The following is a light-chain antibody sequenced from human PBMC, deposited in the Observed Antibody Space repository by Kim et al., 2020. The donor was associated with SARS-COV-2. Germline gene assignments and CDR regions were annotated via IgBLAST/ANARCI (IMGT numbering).Light chain of an antibody. CDR2: GAS. CDR1: QSISTN. CDR3: QQYNSWPPFT. J-gene: IGKJ2*01. V-gene: IGKV3-15*01. Sequence: VSPGERATLSCRASQSISTNLAWYQQHPGQAPRLLIYGASTRATGIPARNSGSGSGTEFTLTINSLQSEDFAVYYCQQYNSWPPFTFGQGTKLEI.